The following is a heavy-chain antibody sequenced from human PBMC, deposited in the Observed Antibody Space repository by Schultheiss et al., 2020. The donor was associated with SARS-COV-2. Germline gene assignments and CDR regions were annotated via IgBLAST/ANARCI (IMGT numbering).Heavy chain of an antibody. CDR3: ARGPRSSGWYYFDY. D-gene: IGHD6-19*01. CDR1: GYTFTSYG. J-gene: IGHJ4*02. CDR2: ISAYNGNT. Sequence: ASVKVSCKASGYTFTSYGISWVRQAPGQGLEWMGWISAYNGNTNYAQKLQGRVTITRDTSASTAYMELSSLRSEDTAVYYCARGPRSSGWYYFDYWGQGTLVTVSS. V-gene: IGHV1-18*01.